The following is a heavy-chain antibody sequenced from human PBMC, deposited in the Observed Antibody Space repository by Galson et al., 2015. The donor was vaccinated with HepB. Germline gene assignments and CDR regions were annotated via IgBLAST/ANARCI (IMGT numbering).Heavy chain of an antibody. J-gene: IGHJ6*02. CDR1: GLTFSSFA. D-gene: IGHD6-13*01. CDR2: ISYDESNK. CDR3: ARDYASSWYFNHYYGMDV. Sequence: SLRLSCAASGLTFSSFAMHWVRQAPGKGLEWAAGISYDESNKYYADSVTGRFTISRDNSKNTLYLQMNSLRAEDTAVYYCARDYASSWYFNHYYGMDVWGQGTTVTVSS. V-gene: IGHV3-30*04.